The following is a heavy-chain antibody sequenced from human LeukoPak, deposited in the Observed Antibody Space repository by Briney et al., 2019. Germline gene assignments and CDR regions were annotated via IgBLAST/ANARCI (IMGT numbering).Heavy chain of an antibody. CDR2: LYRGGTT. CDR1: GFTVSNNF. V-gene: IGHV3-53*01. CDR3: AKDAQRGFDYSNSLEH. Sequence: GGSLRLSCAASGFTVSNNFMTWVRQTPEKGLEWVSFLYRGGTTYYTDSVKGRFTISRDSSRNTLYLQMDSLRAEDTAVYYCAKDAQRGFDYSNSLEHWGQGTLVTVSS. J-gene: IGHJ5*02. D-gene: IGHD4-11*01.